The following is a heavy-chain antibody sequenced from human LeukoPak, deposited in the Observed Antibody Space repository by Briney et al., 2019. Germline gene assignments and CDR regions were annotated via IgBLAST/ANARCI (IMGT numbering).Heavy chain of an antibody. CDR2: IYYSGST. J-gene: IGHJ4*02. CDR1: GGSIRSYY. Sequence: SETLSLTCTVSGGSIRSYYWSWIRQPPGKGLEWIGYIYYSGSTNYNPSLKSRVTISVDTSKNQFSLKLSSVTAADTAVYYCAREDYGDGFDYWGQGTLVTVSS. D-gene: IGHD4-17*01. CDR3: AREDYGDGFDY. V-gene: IGHV4-59*01.